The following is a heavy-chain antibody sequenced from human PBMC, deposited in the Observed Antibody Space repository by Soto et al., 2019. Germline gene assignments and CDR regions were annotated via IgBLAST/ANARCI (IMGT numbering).Heavy chain of an antibody. V-gene: IGHV3-21*01. D-gene: IGHD6-19*01. Sequence: EVQLVETGGGVDKPGGSLRVSCAASGFTFSSYSMNWVRQAPGKGLEWVSSISGSSRYIYYAEAVKGRFTISRDNDKNSLYLPMSSLRVEDTAVYYCATVTRSGWDWGQGTLVTVS. CDR1: GFTFSSYS. CDR3: ATVTRSGWD. CDR2: ISGSSRYI. J-gene: IGHJ4*02.